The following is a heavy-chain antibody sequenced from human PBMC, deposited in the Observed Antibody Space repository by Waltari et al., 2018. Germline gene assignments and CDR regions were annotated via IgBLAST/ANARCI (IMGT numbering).Heavy chain of an antibody. V-gene: IGHV4-59*01. J-gene: IGHJ4*02. D-gene: IGHD3-10*01. CDR2: IYCSGSP. CDR1: GGSISSYY. Sequence: QVQLQESGPGLVKPSETLSLTCTVSGGSISSYYWSWIRQPPGKGLEWIGYIYCSGSPNYTPTLKSRVIRSVDTSKNQFSLKVRSMTAADTAVYYCARDRGYQDYWGQGTLVTVSS. CDR3: ARDRGYQDY.